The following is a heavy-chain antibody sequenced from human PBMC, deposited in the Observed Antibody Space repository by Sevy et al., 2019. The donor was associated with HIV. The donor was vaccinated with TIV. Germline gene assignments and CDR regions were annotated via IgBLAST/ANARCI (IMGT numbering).Heavy chain of an antibody. J-gene: IGHJ4*02. CDR1: GFTFSSYG. CDR3: ARDPPGGGGGWDYFDY. D-gene: IGHD2-8*02. V-gene: IGHV3-33*01. Sequence: GGSLRLSCAASGFTFSSYGMHWVRQAPGKGLEWVAVIWYDGSNKYYADSVKGRFTISRDNSKNTLYLQMNSLRAEDTAVYYCARDPPGGGGGWDYFDYWGQGTLVTVSS. CDR2: IWYDGSNK.